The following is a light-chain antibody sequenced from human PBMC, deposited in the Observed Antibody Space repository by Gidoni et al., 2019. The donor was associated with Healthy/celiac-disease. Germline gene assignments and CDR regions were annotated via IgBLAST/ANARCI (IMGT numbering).Light chain of an antibody. J-gene: IGKJ1*01. CDR2: DAS. V-gene: IGKV1-5*01. Sequence: DIQMIQSPSTLSASVGDRVTITCRASPSISSWLAWYQQKPGKAPKLLIYDASSLESGVPTRFSGSGSGTEFTLTISSLQPDDFATYYCQQYNSYSPTFGQXTKVEIK. CDR3: QQYNSYSPT. CDR1: PSISSW.